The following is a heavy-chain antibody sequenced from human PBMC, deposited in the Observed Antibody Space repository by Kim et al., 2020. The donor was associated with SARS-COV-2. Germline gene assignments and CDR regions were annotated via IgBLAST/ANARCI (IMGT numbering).Heavy chain of an antibody. V-gene: IGHV1-8*01. CDR3: ARTPPLYDAFDI. CDR2: MNPNSGNT. J-gene: IGHJ3*02. Sequence: ASVKVSCKASGYTFTSYDINWVRQATGQGLEWMGWMNPNSGNTGYAQKFQGRVTMTRNTSISTAYMELSSLRSEDTAVYYCARTPPLYDAFDIWGQGTMVTVSS. CDR1: GYTFTSYD. D-gene: IGHD3-10*01.